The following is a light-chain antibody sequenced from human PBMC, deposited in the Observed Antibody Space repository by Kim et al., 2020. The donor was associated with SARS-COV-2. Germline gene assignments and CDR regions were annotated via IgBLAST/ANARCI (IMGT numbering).Light chain of an antibody. CDR2: DAS. Sequence: DIQMTQSPSSLSASVGDRVTITCQASQDISNYLNWYQQKPGKAPKLLIYDASNLETGVPSRFSGSGSGTDFTFTISSLQPEDIATYYCKQSDNLPLTFGGGTKVDIK. CDR1: QDISNY. CDR3: KQSDNLPLT. V-gene: IGKV1-33*01. J-gene: IGKJ4*01.